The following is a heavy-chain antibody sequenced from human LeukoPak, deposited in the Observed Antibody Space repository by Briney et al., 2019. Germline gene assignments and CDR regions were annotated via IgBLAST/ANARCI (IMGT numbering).Heavy chain of an antibody. CDR3: ARDYDVLTAYPPTQLFDP. V-gene: IGHV4-59*12. J-gene: IGHJ5*02. CDR1: GGSISSYY. CDR2: IYYSGST. D-gene: IGHD3-9*01. Sequence: SETLSLTCTVSGGSISSYYWSWIRQPPGKGLEWIGCIYYSGSTNYNPSFKSRVTMSVDTSKNQFSLKLNSVTAADTAVYYCARDYDVLTAYPPTQLFDPWGQGTLVTVSS.